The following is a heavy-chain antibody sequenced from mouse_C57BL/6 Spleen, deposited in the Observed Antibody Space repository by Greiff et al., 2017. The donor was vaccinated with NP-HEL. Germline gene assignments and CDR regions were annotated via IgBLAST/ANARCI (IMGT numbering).Heavy chain of an antibody. CDR2: IDPEDGDA. CDR3: THYYGSSPFDY. CDR1: GFNIKDYY. Sequence: DVQLVESGAELVRPGASVKLSCTASGFNIKDYYMHWVKQRPEQGLEWIGRIDPEDGDAEYAPKFQGKATMTADTSSNTAYLQLSSLTSEDTAVYYCTHYYGSSPFDYWGQGTTLTVSS. D-gene: IGHD1-1*01. V-gene: IGHV14-1*01. J-gene: IGHJ2*01.